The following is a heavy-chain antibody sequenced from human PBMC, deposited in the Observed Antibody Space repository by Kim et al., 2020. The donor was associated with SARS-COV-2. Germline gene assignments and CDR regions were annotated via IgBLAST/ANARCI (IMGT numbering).Heavy chain of an antibody. J-gene: IGHJ4*02. Sequence: SGRTNYNPSLKSRVTISVDTSKNQFSLKLSSVTAADTAVYYCARGLGYDYWGQGTLVTVSS. CDR3: ARGLGYDY. V-gene: IGHV4-34*01. CDR2: SGRT. D-gene: IGHD3-16*01.